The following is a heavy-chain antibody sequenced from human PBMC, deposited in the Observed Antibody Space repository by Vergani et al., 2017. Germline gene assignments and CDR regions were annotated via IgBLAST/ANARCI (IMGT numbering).Heavy chain of an antibody. CDR3: ARPHGDILPPDPRRLDY. CDR2: INPSGDST. J-gene: IGHJ4*02. Sequence: QVLLVQSGAEVKKPGASVRVSCKTSGYTFTNYYIHWVRQAPGQGLEWMGIINPSGDSTTYAQQFQGRLTMTRDTSTSTVYMDLSNLRSEDTAVYYCARPHGDILPPDPRRLDYWGQGTLVTVSS. CDR1: GYTFTNYY. V-gene: IGHV1-46*03.